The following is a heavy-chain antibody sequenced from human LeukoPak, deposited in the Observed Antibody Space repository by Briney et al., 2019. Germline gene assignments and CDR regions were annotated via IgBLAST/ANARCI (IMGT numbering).Heavy chain of an antibody. CDR1: GFTFSSYW. V-gene: IGHV3-7*01. CDR3: ARPETNDFWSGYSPYYFDY. CDR2: IKRDGSEK. J-gene: IGHJ4*02. Sequence: GGSLRLSCAASGFTFSSYWMSWVRQAPGKGLEWVAHIKRDGSEKYYVDSVKGRFTISRDNAKNSLYLQMNSLRAEDTAVYYCARPETNDFWSGYSPYYFDYWGQGTLVTVSS. D-gene: IGHD3-3*01.